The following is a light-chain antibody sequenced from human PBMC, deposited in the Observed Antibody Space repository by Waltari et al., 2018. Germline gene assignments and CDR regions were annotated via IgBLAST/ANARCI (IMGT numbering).Light chain of an antibody. Sequence: ASQSVRRTGAWYQHKPGQAAKLLIYGASIRATGIPVRVTGSGSGKDFNLTISSLGPEDFAIYFCQQYVRLPATFGQGAKVEIK. CDR2: GAS. V-gene: IGKV3-20*01. CDR1: QSVRRTG. J-gene: IGKJ1*01. CDR3: QQYVRLPAT.